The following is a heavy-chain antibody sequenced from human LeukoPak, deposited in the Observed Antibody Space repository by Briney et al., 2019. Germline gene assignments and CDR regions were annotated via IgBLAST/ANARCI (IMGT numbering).Heavy chain of an antibody. V-gene: IGHV1-69*05. CDR1: GGTFSNYA. J-gene: IGHJ6*03. D-gene: IGHD4-17*01. Sequence: GASVKDSCKASGGTFSNYAISWVRQAPGQGLEWMGGLIPLFGATNYTQRFQGRITITTDESTTTAYMELSSLRSEDTAVYFCAVGDPFNYYMDLWGKGTTVTVFS. CDR2: LIPLFGAT. CDR3: AVGDPFNYYMDL.